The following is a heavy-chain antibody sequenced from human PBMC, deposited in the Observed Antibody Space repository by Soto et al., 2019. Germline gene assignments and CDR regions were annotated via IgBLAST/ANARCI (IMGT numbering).Heavy chain of an antibody. J-gene: IGHJ5*02. V-gene: IGHV4-59*01. CDR3: ASGRYGSGSYSGNNWFDP. Sequence: SETLSLTCTVSGGSISRYHWSWIRQPPGKGLEWRGHISHSGSTNSNPSLKSRGSISVDTSKNQFSLRLSSVTSADTAVYYCASGRYGSGSYSGNNWFDPWGQGTLVTVSS. D-gene: IGHD3-10*01. CDR2: ISHSGST. CDR1: GGSISRYH.